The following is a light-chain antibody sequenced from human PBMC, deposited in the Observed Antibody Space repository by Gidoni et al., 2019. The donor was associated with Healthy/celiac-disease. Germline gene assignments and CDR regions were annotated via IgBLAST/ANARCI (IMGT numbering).Light chain of an antibody. CDR1: QGISSA. J-gene: IGKJ2*01. CDR2: DAS. Sequence: AIQLTQSPSSLSASVGDRVTITCRASQGISSALAWFQQKPGKAPKLLIYDASSLESGVPSRFSGSGSGTDFTLTISSLQTEDFATYYCQQFNNYPHQNTFXQXTKLEIK. V-gene: IGKV1D-13*01. CDR3: QQFNNYPHQNT.